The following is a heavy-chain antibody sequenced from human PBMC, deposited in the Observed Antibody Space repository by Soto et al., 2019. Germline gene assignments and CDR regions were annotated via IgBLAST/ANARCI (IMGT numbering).Heavy chain of an antibody. CDR2: ISSSSSYI. V-gene: IGHV3-21*01. J-gene: IGHJ6*02. CDR1: GFTFSSYS. CDR3: ARTTTTYGMDV. D-gene: IGHD1-1*01. Sequence: GGSLRLSCAASGFTFSSYSMNWVRQASGKGLEWVSSISSSSSYIYYADSVKGRFTISRDNAKNSLYLQMNSLRAEDTAVYYCARTTTTYGMDVWGQGTTVTVSS.